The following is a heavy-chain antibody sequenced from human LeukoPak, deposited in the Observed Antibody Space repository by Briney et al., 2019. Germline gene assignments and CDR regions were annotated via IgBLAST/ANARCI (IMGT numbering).Heavy chain of an antibody. V-gene: IGHV4-30-4*08. J-gene: IGHJ5*02. CDR2: IYYSGST. D-gene: IGHD3-3*01. CDR1: GGSISSGDYY. Sequence: SQTLSLTCTVSGGSISSGDYYWRWLRQPPGKGLERFGYIYYSGSTYYTPSLKSRVTISVDTSKNQFSLKLSSVTAADTAVYYCASTISTSPGWFDPWGQGTLVTVSS. CDR3: ASTISTSPGWFDP.